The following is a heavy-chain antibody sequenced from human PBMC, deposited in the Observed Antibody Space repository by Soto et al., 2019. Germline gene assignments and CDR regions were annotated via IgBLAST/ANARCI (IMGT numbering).Heavy chain of an antibody. J-gene: IGHJ4*02. V-gene: IGHV4-59*01. D-gene: IGHD2-8*01. CDR3: AKYNSYAIDH. Sequence: PSETLSLTCTVSGTSISSYYWSWIRQPPGKGLEWIANIHYSGTTNYNPSLASRVTLSVDTSKNQFSLKMTSVTAADRAMYFWAKYNSYAIDHGGRGTLVTVSS. CDR2: IHYSGTT. CDR1: GTSISSYY.